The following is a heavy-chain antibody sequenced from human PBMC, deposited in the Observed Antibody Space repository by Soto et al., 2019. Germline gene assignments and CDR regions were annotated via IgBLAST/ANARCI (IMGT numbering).Heavy chain of an antibody. CDR2: ISGSGGSI. CDR3: AKPHGRSGYYYKVEFVHH. D-gene: IGHD3-22*01. CDR1: GFTFSSYA. V-gene: IGHV3-23*01. J-gene: IGHJ1*01. Sequence: QPGRSLRLSCAASGFTFSSYAMSWVRQAPGKGLEWVSAISGSGGSIYYADSVKGRFTISRDNSKNTLYLQMNSLRAEDTAVYYFAKPHGRSGYYYKVEFVHHWGQGTLVTVSS.